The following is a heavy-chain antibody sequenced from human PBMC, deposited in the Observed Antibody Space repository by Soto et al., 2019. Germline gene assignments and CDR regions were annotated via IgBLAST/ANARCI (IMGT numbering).Heavy chain of an antibody. CDR1: GGSFSGYY. V-gene: IGHV4-34*01. J-gene: IGHJ3*01. D-gene: IGHD3-10*01. CDR3: ARGTWVRSAFDV. Sequence: QVQLQQWGAGLLKPSETLSLTCAVYGGSFSGYYWSWIRQSPGKGLEWIGEINHSGNTNYNPSLKSRVTISVDTSKNQFSLNLNSVTAADTAVYYCARGTWVRSAFDVWGQGTVVTFSS. CDR2: INHSGNT.